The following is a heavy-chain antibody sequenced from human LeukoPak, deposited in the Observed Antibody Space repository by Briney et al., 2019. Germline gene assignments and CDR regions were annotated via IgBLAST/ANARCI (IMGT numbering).Heavy chain of an antibody. CDR3: ARRVTMVRGVTAFDY. V-gene: IGHV5-51*01. Sequence: GESLKISCKGSGYSFTSYWIGWVRQMPGKGLEWMGIIYPGDSDTRYSPSFQGQVTISADKSISTAYLQWSSLKASDTAMYYCARRVTMVRGVTAFDYWGQGTLVTVSS. J-gene: IGHJ4*02. CDR1: GYSFTSYW. D-gene: IGHD3-10*01. CDR2: IYPGDSDT.